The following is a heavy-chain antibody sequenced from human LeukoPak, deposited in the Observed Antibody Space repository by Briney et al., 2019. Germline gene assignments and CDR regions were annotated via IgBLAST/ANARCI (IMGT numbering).Heavy chain of an antibody. V-gene: IGHV3-7*01. CDR2: IKQDGSEK. Sequence: PGGSLRLSCAASGFTFDDYGMSWVRQAPGKGLEWVANIKQDGSEKYYVDSVKGRFTISRDNAKNSLYLQMNSLRAEDTAVYYCARVGPRPYYYYYMDVWGKGTTVTVSS. J-gene: IGHJ6*03. CDR3: ARVGPRPYYYYYMDV. CDR1: GFTFDDYG.